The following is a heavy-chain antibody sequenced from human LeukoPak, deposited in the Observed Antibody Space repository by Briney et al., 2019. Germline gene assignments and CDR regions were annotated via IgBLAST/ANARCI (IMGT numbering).Heavy chain of an antibody. D-gene: IGHD1-26*01. CDR3: ARAYSGSRKVAYYYGMDV. Sequence: GGSLRLSCAASGFTFSTYSMNWVRQAPGKGLEWVSYITSSSSTIYYADSVKGRYTISRDNAKNSLYLQMNSLRDKDTAVYYCARAYSGSRKVAYYYGMDVWGQGTTVTVSS. V-gene: IGHV3-48*02. CDR1: GFTFSTYS. CDR2: ITSSSSTI. J-gene: IGHJ6*02.